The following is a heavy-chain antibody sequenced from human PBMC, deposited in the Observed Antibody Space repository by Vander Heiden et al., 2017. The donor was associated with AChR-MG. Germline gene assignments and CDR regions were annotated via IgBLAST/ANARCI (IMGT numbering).Heavy chain of an antibody. D-gene: IGHD1-26*01. Sequence: EVQLLESGGDLIQPGGSLRLACAASGFTFSSYAMSWVHQAPGKGLEWVSTNSGSGGSTYYADSVKGRFTISRDNSRNTLHLQMNTLRAEDTALYYCARDPGGSYDYWGQGTLVTVSS. CDR3: ARDPGGSYDY. CDR1: GFTFSSYA. CDR2: NSGSGGST. V-gene: IGHV3-23*01. J-gene: IGHJ4*02.